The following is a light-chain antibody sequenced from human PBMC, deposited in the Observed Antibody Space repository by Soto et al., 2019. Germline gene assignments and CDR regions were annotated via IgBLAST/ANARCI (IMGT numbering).Light chain of an antibody. J-gene: IGKJ1*01. CDR1: QSISSW. CDR2: KAS. CDR3: QQYNSYSRT. V-gene: IGKV1-5*03. Sequence: DIKMSQSPSTLSASVGDRVTITCRASQSISSWLAWYQQKPGKAPKLLIYKASSLESGVPSRFSGSGSGTEFTLTISSLQPDDFATYYCQQYNSYSRTFGQRTKVDI.